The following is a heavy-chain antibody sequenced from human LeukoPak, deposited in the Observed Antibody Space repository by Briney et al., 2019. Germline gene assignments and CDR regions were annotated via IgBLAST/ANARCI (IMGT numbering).Heavy chain of an antibody. CDR2: IDNDGSEK. V-gene: IGHV3-7*01. D-gene: IGHD3-10*01. CDR3: ATYTQCFGAPGTDY. J-gene: IGHJ4*02. Sequence: GGSLRLSCAASGFTFSSYWMSWVRQAPGKGLEWVASIDNDGSEKRYVDSVKGRFTISRDNAKNSVYLQMTSLGAEDTAVYYCATYTQCFGAPGTDYWGQGTLVTVSS. CDR1: GFTFSSYW.